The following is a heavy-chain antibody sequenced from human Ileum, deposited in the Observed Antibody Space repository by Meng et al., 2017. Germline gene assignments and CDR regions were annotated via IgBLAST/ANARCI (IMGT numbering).Heavy chain of an antibody. CDR1: GGSIRSSFY. CDR3: VRHGGKYFDS. V-gene: IGHV4-4*02. D-gene: IGHD2-15*01. CDR2: IYLAGSP. J-gene: IGHJ4*02. Sequence: QVQHEESGPGLVEPSGTLSLTCPVSGGSIRSSFYWSWVRQSPGKGLEWIGQIYLAGSPNYNPSLESRVTISVDKSKNQFSLRLTSVTAADTAIFYCVRHGGKYFDSWGQGTLVTVSS.